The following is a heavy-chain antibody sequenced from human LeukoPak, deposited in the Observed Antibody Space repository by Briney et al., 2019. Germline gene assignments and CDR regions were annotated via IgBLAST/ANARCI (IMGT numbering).Heavy chain of an antibody. J-gene: IGHJ2*01. Sequence: GGSLRLSCVASGVTLSNYAMSWARQAPGKGLEWVSGISSSGSGGNTYYADSVKGRFTISRDSSRNTLFLHMNTLRAEDTAICYCAEDRTVGASYWYFDLWGRGTLVTVTS. CDR3: AEDRTVGASYWYFDL. V-gene: IGHV3-23*01. CDR1: GVTLSNYA. CDR2: ISSSGSGGNT. D-gene: IGHD1-26*01.